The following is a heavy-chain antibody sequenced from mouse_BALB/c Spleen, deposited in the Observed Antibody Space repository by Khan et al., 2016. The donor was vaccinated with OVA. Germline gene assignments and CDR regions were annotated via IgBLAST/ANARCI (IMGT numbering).Heavy chain of an antibody. J-gene: IGHJ3*01. D-gene: IGHD1-1*01. CDR2: INTGGDYI. CDR1: GFTFSTYA. CDR3: AKHNYGPFAY. V-gene: IGHV5-6*01. Sequence: EVELVESGGDLVKPGGSLKLSCAASGFTFSTYAMSWVRQPPDKRLEWVATINTGGDYIYYPDSVKGRFTISRDTAKNTLYLQMSRLRSEDTAMYYSAKHNYGPFAYWGQGTLVTVSA.